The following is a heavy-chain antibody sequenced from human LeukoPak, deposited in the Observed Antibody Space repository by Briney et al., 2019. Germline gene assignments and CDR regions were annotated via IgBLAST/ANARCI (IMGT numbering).Heavy chain of an antibody. CDR1: GFTFSSYA. D-gene: IGHD5-12*01. CDR3: AKGYSGYDRSHFDY. J-gene: IGHJ4*02. Sequence: GRSLRLSCAASGFTFSSYAMHWVRQAPGKGLEWVSAISGSGGSTYYADSVKGRFTISRDNSKNTLYLQMNSLRAEDTAVYYCAKGYSGYDRSHFDYWGQGTLVTVSS. CDR2: ISGSGGST. V-gene: IGHV3-23*01.